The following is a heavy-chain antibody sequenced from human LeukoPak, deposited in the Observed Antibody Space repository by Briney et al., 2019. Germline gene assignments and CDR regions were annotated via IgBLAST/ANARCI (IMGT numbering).Heavy chain of an antibody. J-gene: IGHJ5*02. CDR2: INPNSGGT. CDR3: ASSSQDYYDSSGYLLS. Sequence: ASVKVSCKASGYTFTGYYMHWVRQAPGQGLEWMGWINPNSGGTNYAQEFQGRVTMTRDTSISTAYMELSRLRSDDTAVYYCASSSQDYYDSSGYLLSWGQGTLVTVSS. D-gene: IGHD3-22*01. CDR1: GYTFTGYY. V-gene: IGHV1-2*02.